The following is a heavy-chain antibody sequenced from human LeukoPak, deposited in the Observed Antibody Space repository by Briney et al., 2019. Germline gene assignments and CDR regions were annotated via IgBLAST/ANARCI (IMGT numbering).Heavy chain of an antibody. V-gene: IGHV3-30-3*01. CDR2: TSSDGTVK. J-gene: IGHJ4*01. Sequence: GGSLRLSCAAPGFTFSTYAMHWVRQAPGKGLEWVAVTSSDGTVKYYPDSVKGRFTISRDNSKNTLYLQVNSLRPEDTGVYYCARDPVPAAARHFDYWGQGTLVTVSS. D-gene: IGHD2-2*01. CDR3: ARDPVPAAARHFDY. CDR1: GFTFSTYA.